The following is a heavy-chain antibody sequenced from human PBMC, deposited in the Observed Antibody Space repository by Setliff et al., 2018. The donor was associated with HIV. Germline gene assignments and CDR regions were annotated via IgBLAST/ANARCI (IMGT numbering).Heavy chain of an antibody. CDR2: INTSGGSA. V-gene: IGHV1-46*01. CDR1: GYTFTTYP. CDR3: ARNQGDSSGWYAGDF. J-gene: IGHJ4*01. Sequence: VKVSCKASGYTFTTYPMHWVRQAPGQGLEWMGVINTSGGSAGYAEKFRGRVTMTRDTSTNTVYMDLRNLRSEDTAVYYCARNQGDSSGWYAGDFWGHGTLVTVSS. D-gene: IGHD6-19*01.